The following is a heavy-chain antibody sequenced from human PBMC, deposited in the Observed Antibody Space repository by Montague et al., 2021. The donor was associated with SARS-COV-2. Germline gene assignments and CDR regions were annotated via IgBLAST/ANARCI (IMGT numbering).Heavy chain of an antibody. CDR3: ARDNYGDWGYYGLDV. V-gene: IGHV4-59*01. CDR1: GGSIGTYS. D-gene: IGHD4-17*01. J-gene: IGHJ6*02. CDR2: IYYTGST. Sequence: SETLSLTCIVSGGSIGTYSWNWIRQSPGKGLEWLGYIYYTGSTXXXPSXXXRVTISMDTSRDQLSLRLKSVTAADTAVYYCARDNYGDWGYYGLDVWGQGTTVIVSS.